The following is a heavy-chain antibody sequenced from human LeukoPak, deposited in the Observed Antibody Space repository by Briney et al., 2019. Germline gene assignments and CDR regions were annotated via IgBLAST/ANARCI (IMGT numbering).Heavy chain of an antibody. J-gene: IGHJ4*02. Sequence: PGGSLRLAFSVSGFTFINAWIGWGRPAPGKGLGWGGRIKSKSDGGTTGYAAPVKGRFTISRDDTKNTVYLQMNGLETEDTAVYYCTTSGTTTTRFVDYWGQGTLVTVSS. CDR2: IKSKSDGGTT. CDR1: GFTFINAW. D-gene: IGHD1-26*01. CDR3: TTSGTTTTRFVDY. V-gene: IGHV3-15*01.